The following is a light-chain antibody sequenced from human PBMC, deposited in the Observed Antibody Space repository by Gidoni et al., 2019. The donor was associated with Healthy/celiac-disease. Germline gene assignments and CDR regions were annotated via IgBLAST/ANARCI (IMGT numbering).Light chain of an antibody. CDR3: QQYNSYLWT. CDR1: QSISSW. CDR2: DAS. J-gene: IGKJ1*01. V-gene: IGKV1-5*01. Sequence: DIQMTQSPSTLSASVGDRVTITCRASQSISSWLAWYQQKPGKAPTLLIYDASSLESGVPSRFSGSGSGTEFTLTISSLQPDDFATYYCQQYNSYLWTFGQXTQVEIK.